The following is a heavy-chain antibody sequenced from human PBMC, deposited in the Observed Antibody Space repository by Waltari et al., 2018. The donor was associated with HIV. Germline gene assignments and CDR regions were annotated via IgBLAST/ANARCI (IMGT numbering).Heavy chain of an antibody. Sequence: EVQLVESGGGLVHPGGSLRLSCAAAGFTFSRYWMTWVRQAPGKGVEWVANRQQDGSEKYYGDSVKGRFTISRDNAKNSLYLQMNSLRAEDTAVYYCAREAADGMDVWGQGTTVTVSS. J-gene: IGHJ6*02. CDR3: AREAADGMDV. D-gene: IGHD6-25*01. V-gene: IGHV3-7*01. CDR1: GFTFSRYW. CDR2: RQQDGSEK.